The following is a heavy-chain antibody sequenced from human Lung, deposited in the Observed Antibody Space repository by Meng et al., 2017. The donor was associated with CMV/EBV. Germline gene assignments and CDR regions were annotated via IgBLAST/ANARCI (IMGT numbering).Heavy chain of an antibody. CDR2: IKQDGGEK. D-gene: IGHD6-13*01. CDR1: GFTFSTYW. V-gene: IGHV3-7*01. CDR3: ATIRWYGISWYFDY. J-gene: IGHJ4*02. Sequence: GESXKISXAASGFTFSTYWMGWVRQAPGTGLDWVANIKQDGGEKYYVDSVEGRFTISRDNAKNSLYLQMNSLRVEDTAVYYCATIRWYGISWYFDYWGQGSXVTVSS.